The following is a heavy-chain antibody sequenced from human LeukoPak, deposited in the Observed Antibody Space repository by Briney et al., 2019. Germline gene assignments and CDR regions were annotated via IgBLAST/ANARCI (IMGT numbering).Heavy chain of an antibody. CDR2: IGASGDSI. J-gene: IGHJ4*02. CDR3: AKIPDVSDY. Sequence: GGSLRLSCAVSGFTFSSYAMIWVRQAPGRGLVWVSSIGASGDSIYYTDSVKGRFTISRDNSKNTLYLQMSSLRVEDTAVYYCAKIPDVSDYWGQGTLVAVSS. CDR1: GFTFSSYA. D-gene: IGHD5/OR15-5a*01. V-gene: IGHV3-23*01.